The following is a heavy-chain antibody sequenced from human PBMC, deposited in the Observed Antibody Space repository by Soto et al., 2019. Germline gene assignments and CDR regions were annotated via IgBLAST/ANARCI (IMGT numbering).Heavy chain of an antibody. CDR1: GFSLSTSGLG. CDR2: IYWYDDK. Sequence: QITLKESGPTLVKPTQTLTLTCTFSGFSLSTSGLGVGWIRQPPGKALEWLALIYWYDDKRYSPSLKSRLTSPKNTSKNQVVLTMTNMDPVDTAKYYCARQRYCSSTSCPPREDYWGQGTLVTVSS. D-gene: IGHD2-2*01. J-gene: IGHJ4*02. CDR3: ARQRYCSSTSCPPREDY. V-gene: IGHV2-5*01.